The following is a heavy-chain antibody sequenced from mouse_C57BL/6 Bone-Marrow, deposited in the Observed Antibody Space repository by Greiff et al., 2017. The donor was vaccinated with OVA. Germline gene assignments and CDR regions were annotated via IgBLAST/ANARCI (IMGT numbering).Heavy chain of an antibody. J-gene: IGHJ4*01. V-gene: IGHV3-6*01. CDR2: ISYDGSN. D-gene: IGHD4-1*01. CDR1: GYSITSGYY. CDR3: ARGLGREYAMDY. Sequence: EVKLMESGPGLVKPSQSLSLTCSVTGYSITSGYYWNWIRQFPGNKLEWMGYISYDGSNNYNPSLKNRISITRDTSKNQFFLKLNSVTTEDTATYYCARGLGREYAMDYWGQGTSVTVSS.